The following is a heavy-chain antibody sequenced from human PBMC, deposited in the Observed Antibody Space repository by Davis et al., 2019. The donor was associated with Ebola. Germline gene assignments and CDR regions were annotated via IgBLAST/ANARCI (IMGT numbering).Heavy chain of an antibody. CDR1: GGSISSSSYY. Sequence: PSETLSLTCTVSGGSISSSSYYWGWIRQPPGKGLEWIGSIYYSGSTNYNPSLKSRVTISVDTSRNQFSLKLSSVTAADTAVYYCARGQGSIAARHWYFDLWGRGTLVTVSS. D-gene: IGHD6-6*01. J-gene: IGHJ2*01. V-gene: IGHV4-39*07. CDR3: ARGQGSIAARHWYFDL. CDR2: IYYSGST.